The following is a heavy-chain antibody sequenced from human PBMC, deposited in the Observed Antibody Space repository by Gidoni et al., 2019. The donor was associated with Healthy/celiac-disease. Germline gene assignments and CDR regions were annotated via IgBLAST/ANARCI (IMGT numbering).Heavy chain of an antibody. V-gene: IGHV3-23*01. J-gene: IGHJ6*02. CDR2: ISGSGVST. D-gene: IGHD6-13*01. CDR3: AKFRIAERYYYYYYGMDV. CDR1: GFTFSSYA. Sequence: EVQLLASGGGLVQPGGSLRLSCAASGFTFSSYAMSWVRQAPGQGLEWVSAISGSGVSTYYADSVKGRFTISRDNSKNTLYLQMNSLRAEDTAVYYCAKFRIAERYYYYYYGMDVWGQGTTVTVSS.